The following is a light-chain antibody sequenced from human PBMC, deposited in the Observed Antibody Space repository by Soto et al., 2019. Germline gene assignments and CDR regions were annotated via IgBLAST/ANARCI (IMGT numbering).Light chain of an antibody. CDR3: ISYTSRNALV. J-gene: IGLJ3*02. Sequence: QSALTQPPSVSGSPGQSVTISCIGTSSDVGSYNRVSWYQQSPGTAPKLIICEVTNRPSGVADRFSGSKSGNTASLTISGLQAEDEADYYCISYTSRNALVFGGGTKLTVL. CDR2: EVT. CDR1: SSDVGSYNR. V-gene: IGLV2-18*02.